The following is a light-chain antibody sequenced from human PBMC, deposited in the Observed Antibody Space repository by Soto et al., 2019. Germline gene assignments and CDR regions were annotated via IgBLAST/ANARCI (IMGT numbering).Light chain of an antibody. CDR1: QSVSSSY. J-gene: IGKJ2*01. Sequence: ESVLRQSPGTLSFSPGERATLSCRASQSVSSSYLAWYQQKPGHAPRLLIYGASSRATGIPDRFSGSGSGTDFTLTVSRLEPEDFAVYYCQQYGISPYTFGQGTKLEIK. CDR2: GAS. CDR3: QQYGISPYT. V-gene: IGKV3-20*01.